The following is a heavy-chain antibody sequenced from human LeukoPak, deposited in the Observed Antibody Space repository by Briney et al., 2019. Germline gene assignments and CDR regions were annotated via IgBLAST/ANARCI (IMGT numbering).Heavy chain of an antibody. CDR1: GGSISSSSYY. V-gene: IGHV4-39*07. CDR3: AREDPNPSSRANFDY. CDR2: IYYSGST. Sequence: SETLSLTCTVSGGSISSSSYYWGWIRQPPGKGLEWIGSIYYSGSTYYNPSLKSRVTISVDTSKNQFSLKLSSVTAADTAVYYCAREDPNPSSRANFDYWGQGTLVTVSS. D-gene: IGHD6-6*01. J-gene: IGHJ4*02.